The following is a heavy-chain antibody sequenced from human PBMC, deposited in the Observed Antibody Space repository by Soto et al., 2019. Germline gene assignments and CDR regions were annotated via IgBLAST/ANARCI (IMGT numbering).Heavy chain of an antibody. CDR2: IYYGGSI. V-gene: IGHV4-59*12. CDR1: GGSMISYY. D-gene: IGHD1-26*01. J-gene: IGHJ6*02. Sequence: SETLSLTCTVSGGSMISYYWSWIRQPPGRGLEWIGYIYYGGSINYNPSLKSRVTISVDTSKNQFSLKLSSVTAADTAVYYCAREGGYYGMDVWGQGTTVTVSS. CDR3: AREGGYYGMDV.